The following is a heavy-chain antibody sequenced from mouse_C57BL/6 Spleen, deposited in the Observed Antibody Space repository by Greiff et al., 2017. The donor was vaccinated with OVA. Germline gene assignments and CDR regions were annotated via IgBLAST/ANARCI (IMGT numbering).Heavy chain of an antibody. CDR3: ARSRHYGNYEGDFDY. J-gene: IGHJ2*01. CDR2: IYIGNGYT. Sequence: EVQGVESGAELVRPGSSVKMSCKTSGYTFTSYGINWVKQRPGQGLEWIGYIYIGNGYTEYNEKFKGKATLTSDTSSSTAYMQLSSLTSEDSAIYFCARSRHYGNYEGDFDYWGQGTTLTVSS. CDR1: GYTFTSYG. V-gene: IGHV1-58*01. D-gene: IGHD2-1*01.